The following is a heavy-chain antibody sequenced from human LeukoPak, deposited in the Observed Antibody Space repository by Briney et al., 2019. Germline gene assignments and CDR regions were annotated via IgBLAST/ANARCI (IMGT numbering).Heavy chain of an antibody. CDR2: IYPGDSDT. Sequence: GESLKISCKGSGYSFTNYWIGWVRQMPGKGLEWMEIIYPGDSDTRYSPSFQGQVTISADKSISTAYLQWSSLKASDTAMYFCALNPRGYCSGGRCYIGYWGQGTLVTVSS. J-gene: IGHJ4*02. CDR1: GYSFTNYW. D-gene: IGHD2-15*01. V-gene: IGHV5-51*01. CDR3: ALNPRGYCSGGRCYIGY.